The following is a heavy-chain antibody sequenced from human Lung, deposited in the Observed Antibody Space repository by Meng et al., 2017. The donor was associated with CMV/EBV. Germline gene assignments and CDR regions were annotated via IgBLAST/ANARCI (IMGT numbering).Heavy chain of an antibody. J-gene: IGHJ6*02. CDR1: GYTFTGYY. V-gene: IGHV1-2*02. CDR3: AGDRVPAAFRDYGMDV. CDR2: INPNSGGT. D-gene: IGHD2-2*01. Sequence: ASVXVSXKASGYTFTGYYMHWVRQAPGQGLEWMGWINPNSGGTNYAQKFQGRVTMTRDTSISTAYMELSRLRSDDTAVYYCAGDRVPAAFRDYGMDVWGQGTTVTVSS.